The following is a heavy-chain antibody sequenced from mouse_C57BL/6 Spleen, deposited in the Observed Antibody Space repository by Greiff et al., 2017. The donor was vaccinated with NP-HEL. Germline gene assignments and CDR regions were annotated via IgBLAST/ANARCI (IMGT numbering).Heavy chain of an antibody. V-gene: IGHV1-26*01. J-gene: IGHJ1*03. CDR2: INPNNGGT. CDR3: ARPRPPNDYDGYFDV. CDR1: GYTFTDYY. D-gene: IGHD2-4*01. Sequence: DVQLQESGPELVKPGASVKISCKASGYTFTDYYMNWVKQSHGKSLEWIGDINPNNGGTSYNQKFKGKATLTVDKSSSTAYMELRSLTSEDSAVYYCARPRPPNDYDGYFDVWGTGTTVTVSS.